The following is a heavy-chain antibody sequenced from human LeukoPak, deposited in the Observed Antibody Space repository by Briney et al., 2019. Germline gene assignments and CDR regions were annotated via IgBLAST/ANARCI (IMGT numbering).Heavy chain of an antibody. Sequence: GGSLRLSCAASGFTFSSYSMNWVRQAPGRGLEWVSSISSSTTVTHYADSVRGRFTISRDNAKNTVYLQMGSLRVEDTAVYYCVRLLDRDFWGRGTLVTVSS. CDR2: ISSSTTVT. CDR1: GFTFSSYS. CDR3: VRLLDRDF. V-gene: IGHV3-21*01. J-gene: IGHJ4*02.